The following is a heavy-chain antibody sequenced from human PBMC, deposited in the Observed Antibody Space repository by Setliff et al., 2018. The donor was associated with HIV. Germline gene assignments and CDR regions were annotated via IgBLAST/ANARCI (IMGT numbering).Heavy chain of an antibody. CDR2: ISSRGEN. CDR1: GGSIYSRGFF. CDR3: ARDSCWWQIDY. D-gene: IGHD6-19*01. V-gene: IGHV4-39*02. J-gene: IGHJ4*02. Sequence: SETLSLTCTVAGGSIYSRGFFWGWVRQPPGKGLEWIGSISSRGENHYNPSFMSRVAISADTSKNQYSLNLMSVTASDTAVYYCARDSCWWQIDYWGQGTLVTVSS.